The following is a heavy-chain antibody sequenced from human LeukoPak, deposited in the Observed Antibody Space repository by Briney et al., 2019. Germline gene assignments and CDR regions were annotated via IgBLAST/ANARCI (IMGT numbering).Heavy chain of an antibody. V-gene: IGHV3-33*01. CDR1: GFTFSSYG. CDR2: IWYDGSNK. D-gene: IGHD3-22*01. Sequence: GRSLRLSCAASGFTFSSYGMHWVRQAPGKGLEWVAVIWYDGSNKYYADSVKGRFTISRDNSKNTLYLQMNSLRAEDTAVYYCARGGLVDYDISGYSPFFDYWGKETLVTVS. J-gene: IGHJ4*02. CDR3: ARGGLVDYDISGYSPFFDY.